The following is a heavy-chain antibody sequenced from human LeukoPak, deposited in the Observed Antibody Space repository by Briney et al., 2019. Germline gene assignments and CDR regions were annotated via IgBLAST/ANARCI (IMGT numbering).Heavy chain of an antibody. Sequence: PSETLSLTCTVSGGSISSSSYYWGWIRQPPGKGLEWIGSIYYSGSTYYNPSLKSRVTISVDTSKNQFSLKLSSVTAADTAVYYCARQDYYDSSGYYPRWFGPWGQGTLVTVSS. CDR1: GGSISSSSYY. V-gene: IGHV4-39*01. CDR2: IYYSGST. D-gene: IGHD3-22*01. J-gene: IGHJ5*02. CDR3: ARQDYYDSSGYYPRWFGP.